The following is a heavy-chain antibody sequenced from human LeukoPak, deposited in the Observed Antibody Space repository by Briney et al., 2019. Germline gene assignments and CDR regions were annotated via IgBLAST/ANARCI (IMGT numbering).Heavy chain of an antibody. CDR1: GFTFSSYA. Sequence: QPGRSLRLSCAASGFTFSSYAMHWVRQAPGKGLEWVAVISYDGSNKYYADSVKGRVTISRDNSKNTLYLQMNSLRAEDTAVYYCARDGAVAGDYYYGMDVWGQGTTVTVSS. J-gene: IGHJ6*02. CDR2: ISYDGSNK. CDR3: ARDGAVAGDYYYGMDV. D-gene: IGHD6-19*01. V-gene: IGHV3-30-3*01.